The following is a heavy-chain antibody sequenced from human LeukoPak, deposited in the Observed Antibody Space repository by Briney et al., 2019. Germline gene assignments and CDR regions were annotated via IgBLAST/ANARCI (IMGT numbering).Heavy chain of an antibody. Sequence: GGSLRLSCAASGFTFSSYSMNWVRQAPGKGLEWVSSISSSSSYIYCADSVKGRFTISRDNAKNSLYLQMNSLRAEDTAVYYCVIAAAGRATDYWGQGTLVTVSS. CDR3: VIAAAGRATDY. D-gene: IGHD6-13*01. CDR2: ISSSSSYI. V-gene: IGHV3-21*01. CDR1: GFTFSSYS. J-gene: IGHJ4*02.